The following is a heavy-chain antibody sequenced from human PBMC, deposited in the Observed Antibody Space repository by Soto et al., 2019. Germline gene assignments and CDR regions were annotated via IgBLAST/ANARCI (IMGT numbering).Heavy chain of an antibody. V-gene: IGHV4-59*02. CDR2: MHYTGFS. CDR3: AKDRVMVASTTVPWYYYYGMDV. D-gene: IGHD2-15*01. CDR1: GDSVTGHY. J-gene: IGHJ6*02. Sequence: PSETLSLTCSFSGDSVTGHYLTWIRQSPEKGLEWIGYMHYTGFSHYNPSLKSRLTISVDRSKNHFTLQLTSVTVADTAVYYCAKDRVMVASTTVPWYYYYGMDVWGQGTTVTVSS.